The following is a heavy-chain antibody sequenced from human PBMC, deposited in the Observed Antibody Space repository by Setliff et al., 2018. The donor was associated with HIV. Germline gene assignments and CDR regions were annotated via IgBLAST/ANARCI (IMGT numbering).Heavy chain of an antibody. Sequence: ASVKVSCKAARYIVTGYYRHWVRQAPGQGLEWRGWINPNSNSGGTVYAQKFQGRVTMTRDTSISTAYMELGSLRFDDTAVYYCARAGARSWYIYWGQGTLVTVSS. CDR3: ARAGARSWYIY. CDR1: RYIVTGYY. CDR2: INPNSNSGGT. V-gene: IGHV1-2*02. D-gene: IGHD6-13*01. J-gene: IGHJ4*02.